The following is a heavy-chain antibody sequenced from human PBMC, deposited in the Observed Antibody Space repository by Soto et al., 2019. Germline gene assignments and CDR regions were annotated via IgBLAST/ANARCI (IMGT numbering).Heavy chain of an antibody. CDR3: AKDLYDILTGYGMDV. D-gene: IGHD3-9*01. V-gene: IGHV3-30*18. CDR1: GFTFSSYG. Sequence: QVQLVESGGGVVQPGRSLRLSCAASGFTFSSYGMHWVRQAPGKGLEWVAVISYDGSNKYYADSVKGRFTISRDNSKNTLYLQMNSLRAEDTAVYYCAKDLYDILTGYGMDVWGQGTMVTVSS. CDR2: ISYDGSNK. J-gene: IGHJ6*02.